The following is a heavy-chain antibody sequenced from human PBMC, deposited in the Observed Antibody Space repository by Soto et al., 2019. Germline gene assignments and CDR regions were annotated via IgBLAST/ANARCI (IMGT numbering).Heavy chain of an antibody. D-gene: IGHD3-22*01. Sequence: SVKVSCKASGGTFSSYVISWVRQAPGQGLEWMGGIIPIFGTANYAQKFQGRVTITADEPTSTAYMELSSLRSEDTAVYYCARSRYYYDSSGYLIIDYWGQGTLVTVSS. CDR2: IIPIFGTA. J-gene: IGHJ4*02. CDR1: GGTFSSYV. V-gene: IGHV1-69*13. CDR3: ARSRYYYDSSGYLIIDY.